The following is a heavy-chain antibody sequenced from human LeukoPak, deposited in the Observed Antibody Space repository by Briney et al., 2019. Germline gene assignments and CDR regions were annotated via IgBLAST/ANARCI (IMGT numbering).Heavy chain of an antibody. CDR1: GFTFSSYG. V-gene: IGHV3-23*01. CDR3: AKFSRYYDSSGYYPKGDAFDI. D-gene: IGHD3-22*01. J-gene: IGHJ3*02. CDR2: ISGSGGST. Sequence: GGSLRLSCAASGFTFSSYGMHWVRQAPGKGLEWVSAISGSGGSTYYADSVKGRFTISRDNSKNTLYLQMNSLRAEDTAVYYCAKFSRYYDSSGYYPKGDAFDIWGQGTMVTVSS.